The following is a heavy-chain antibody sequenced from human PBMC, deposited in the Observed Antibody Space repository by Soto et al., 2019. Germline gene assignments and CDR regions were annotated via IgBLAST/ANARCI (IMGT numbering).Heavy chain of an antibody. J-gene: IGHJ6*03. D-gene: IGHD4-17*01. CDR3: ARDMAGVDYGDYGLDYYYMDV. CDR1: GYTFTSYG. CDR2: ISAYNGNT. V-gene: IGHV1-18*01. Sequence: ASVKVSCKASGYTFTSYGISWVRQAPGQGLEWMGWISAYNGNTNYAQKLQGRVTMTTDTSTSTAYMELRSLRSDDTAVYYCARDMAGVDYGDYGLDYYYMDVWGKGTTVTVSS.